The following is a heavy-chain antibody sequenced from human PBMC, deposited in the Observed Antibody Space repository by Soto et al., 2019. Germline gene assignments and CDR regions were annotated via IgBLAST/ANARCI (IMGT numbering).Heavy chain of an antibody. CDR3: ARDHDYGDLAGY. Sequence: QVQLQESGPGLVKPSQTLSLTCTVSGGSISSGGYYWSWIRQHPGKGLGWIGYIYYSGSTYYHPSLNSRVTISVDTSKNQFSLELSSVTAADTAVYYCARDHDYGDLAGYWGQGPLVTVSS. CDR2: IYYSGST. CDR1: GGSISSGGYY. J-gene: IGHJ4*02. D-gene: IGHD4-17*01. V-gene: IGHV4-31*03.